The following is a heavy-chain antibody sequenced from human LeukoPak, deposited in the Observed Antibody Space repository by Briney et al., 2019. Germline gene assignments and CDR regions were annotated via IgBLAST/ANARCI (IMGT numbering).Heavy chain of an antibody. CDR1: GFTFSDYY. CDR3: ARDYYDSSGSPIDY. D-gene: IGHD3-22*01. Sequence: GGSLRLSCAASGFTFSDYYMSWIRQAPGKGLEWVSYISSSGSTIYFADSVKGRFTISRDNAKNSLYLQMNSLRAEDTAVYYCARDYYDSSGSPIDYWGQGTLVTVSS. V-gene: IGHV3-11*01. J-gene: IGHJ4*02. CDR2: ISSSGSTI.